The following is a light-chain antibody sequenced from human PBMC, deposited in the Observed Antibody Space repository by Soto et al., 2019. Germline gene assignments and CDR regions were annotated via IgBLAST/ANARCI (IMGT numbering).Light chain of an antibody. J-gene: IGKJ1*01. Sequence: EIVMTQSPATLSVSPGERATLSCRASQSVGSNLAWYQQKPGQAPRLLIYGASTRATGIPARFSGRGSGTVFTLTISSLQSEAFAIYFCQEYNNWPPDRTFGQGTKVEIK. CDR3: QEYNNWPPDRT. V-gene: IGKV3-15*01. CDR2: GAS. CDR1: QSVGSN.